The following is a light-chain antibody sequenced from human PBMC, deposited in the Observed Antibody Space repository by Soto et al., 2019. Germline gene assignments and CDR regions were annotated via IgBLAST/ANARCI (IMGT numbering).Light chain of an antibody. V-gene: IGKV1-9*01. CDR1: QGVRSY. CDR2: GAS. J-gene: IGKJ1*01. CDR3: HQVYTYPRT. Sequence: IQLTQSPSSLSASVGDRVTITCRASQGVRSYLAWYQQRPGEAPKLLIFGASTLQSGVPSRFSGGGSGTDFTLTITSLQPEDFATYYCHQVYTYPRTFGQGTKGDIK.